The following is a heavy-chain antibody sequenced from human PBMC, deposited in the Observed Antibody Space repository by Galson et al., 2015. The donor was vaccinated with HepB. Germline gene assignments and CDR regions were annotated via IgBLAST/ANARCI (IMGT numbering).Heavy chain of an antibody. V-gene: IGHV3-23*01. D-gene: IGHD3-3*01. Sequence: SLRLSCAASGFPFSNSAMSWVRQAPGKGLDWVSSISGSGGSTYFADSVKGRFTISRDNSKNTLYLQMNSLRAENTAVYYCAKSPRYNFWSTYYYWYCDLWGRGTLITVSS. CDR2: ISGSGGST. CDR1: GFPFSNSA. J-gene: IGHJ2*01. CDR3: AKSPRYNFWSTYYYWYCDL.